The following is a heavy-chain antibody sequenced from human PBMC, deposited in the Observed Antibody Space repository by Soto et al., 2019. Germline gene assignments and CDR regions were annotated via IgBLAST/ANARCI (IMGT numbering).Heavy chain of an antibody. CDR1: GGSFSGYY. V-gene: IGHV4-34*01. D-gene: IGHD6-6*01. CDR2: INHNGSA. CDR3: SRGSPAPRIATRHWNWFDR. J-gene: IGHJ5*02. Sequence: PSETLSLTCAVYGGSFSGYYWRWIRQPPGKGLEWIGEINHNGSATYTESLKRRVTISVDTSKNPFSLNLSSVTAADTAAYYCSRGSPAPRIATRHWNWFDRWGQGTLVTVSS.